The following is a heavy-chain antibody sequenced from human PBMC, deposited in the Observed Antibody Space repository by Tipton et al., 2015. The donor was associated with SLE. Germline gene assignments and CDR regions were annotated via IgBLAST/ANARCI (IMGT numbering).Heavy chain of an antibody. V-gene: IGHV3-15*01. CDR1: GFTFSNAW. D-gene: IGHD3-22*01. CDR3: TTESLRITMIVVVTRSAFDI. Sequence: GSLRLSCAASGFTFSNAWMSWVRQAPGKGLEWVGRIKSKTDGGTTDYAAPVKGRFTISRDDSKNTLYLQMNSLKTEDTAVYYCTTESLRITMIVVVTRSAFDIWGQGTMVTVSS. CDR2: IKSKTDGGTT. J-gene: IGHJ3*02.